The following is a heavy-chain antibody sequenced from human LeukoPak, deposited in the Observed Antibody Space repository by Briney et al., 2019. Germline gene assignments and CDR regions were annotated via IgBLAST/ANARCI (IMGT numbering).Heavy chain of an antibody. CDR2: ISGSGGST. Sequence: PGGSLRLSCAASGFTFSSYAMSWVRQAPGKGLEWVSAISGSGGSTYYADSVKGRFTISRDNSKNTLYLQMNSLRAEDTAVYYCARDHLYRSQQQLVPFDYWGQGTLVTVSS. V-gene: IGHV3-23*01. J-gene: IGHJ4*02. D-gene: IGHD6-13*01. CDR1: GFTFSSYA. CDR3: ARDHLYRSQQQLVPFDY.